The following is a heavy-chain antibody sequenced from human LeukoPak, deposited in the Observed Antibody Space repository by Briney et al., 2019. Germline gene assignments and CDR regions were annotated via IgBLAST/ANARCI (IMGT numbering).Heavy chain of an antibody. CDR1: GGSISTGGAY. CDR2: IFHSGIT. V-gene: IGHV4-31*01. Sequence: SQSLSLTCTVSGGSISTGGAYLSCIRQRPGQGLEGIRYIFHSGITLYSPSLGSQITMSVDTSKNQFSLKLDYVTVADTAVYYCVRDQMTPRRGFHIDVWGKETTVTVSS. D-gene: IGHD3-10*01. J-gene: IGHJ6*03. CDR3: VRDQMTPRRGFHIDV.